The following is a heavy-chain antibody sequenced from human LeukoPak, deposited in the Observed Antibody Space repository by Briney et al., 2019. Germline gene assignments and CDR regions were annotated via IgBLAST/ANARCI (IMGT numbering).Heavy chain of an antibody. V-gene: IGHV3-7*01. J-gene: IGHJ4*02. D-gene: IGHD1-7*01. CDR3: ASMFNWNYGKDY. CDR2: IKQDGSEK. Sequence: GGSLRLSCAASGFTFSTYWMTWVRQAPGKGLEWVANIKQDGSEKDYADSVKGRFTISRDNAKNSLYLQMNSLRAEDTAVYYCASMFNWNYGKDYWGQGTLVTVSS. CDR1: GFTFSTYW.